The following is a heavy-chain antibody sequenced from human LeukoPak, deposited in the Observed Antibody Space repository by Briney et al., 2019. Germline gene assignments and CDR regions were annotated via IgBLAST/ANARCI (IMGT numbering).Heavy chain of an antibody. CDR2: LSASGDNT. D-gene: IGHD1-7*01. Sequence: GGSLRLSCAASGFTFSSYAMGWVRQAPGKGLEWVSALSASGDNTYYAGSVRGRFIISRDNSRNTLYLQLKSLRAEDTAVYYCAKDLTWNFGYNFDYWGQGTLVTVSS. CDR3: AKDLTWNFGYNFDY. CDR1: GFTFSSYA. J-gene: IGHJ4*02. V-gene: IGHV3-23*01.